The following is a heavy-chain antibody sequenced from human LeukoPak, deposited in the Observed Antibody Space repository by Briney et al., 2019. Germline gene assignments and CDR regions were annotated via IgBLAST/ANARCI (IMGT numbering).Heavy chain of an antibody. CDR3: ARDLWYSGSRAPPRAFDI. V-gene: IGHV3-48*03. CDR1: GFIFSSYE. CDR2: ISSSGRTM. Sequence: PGGSLRLSREASGFIFSSYEMNWVRKAPGKGLEWVSFISSSGRTMYYADSMKGRFTVSRDNAKNSVYLQMNSLRAEDTAVYYCARDLWYSGSRAPPRAFDIWGQGTMVTVSS. J-gene: IGHJ3*02. D-gene: IGHD1-26*01.